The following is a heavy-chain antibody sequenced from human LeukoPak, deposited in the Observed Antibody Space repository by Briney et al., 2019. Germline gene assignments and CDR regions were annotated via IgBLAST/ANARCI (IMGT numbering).Heavy chain of an antibody. CDR1: GGTFSSYA. CDR2: IIPILGIA. D-gene: IGHD7-27*01. J-gene: IGHJ5*02. V-gene: IGHV1-69*04. CDR3: ARDVTGGRYNWFDP. Sequence: SVKVSCKASGGTFSSYAISWVRQAPGQGLEWMGRIIPILGIANYAQKFQGRVTITADKSTSTAYMELSSLRSEDTAVYYCARDVTGGRYNWFDPWGQGTLVTVSS.